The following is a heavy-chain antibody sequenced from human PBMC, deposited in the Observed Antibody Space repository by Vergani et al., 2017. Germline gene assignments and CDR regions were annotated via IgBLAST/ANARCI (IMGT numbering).Heavy chain of an antibody. CDR3: ASKRGACRAAYCHSYDV. D-gene: IGHD2-15*01. J-gene: IGHJ4*02. CDR2: MDYSGST. Sequence: QVQLQESGPGLVKPSETLSLTCTVSGDSVISTDYHWGWIRQPPGKGLEWIGRMDYSGSTSYNPSLESRISISFDTPKSQFSLRLTSVTAADTAVYYCASKRGACRAAYCHSYDVWGQGTLVGVSS. V-gene: IGHV4-39*01. CDR1: GDSVISTDYH.